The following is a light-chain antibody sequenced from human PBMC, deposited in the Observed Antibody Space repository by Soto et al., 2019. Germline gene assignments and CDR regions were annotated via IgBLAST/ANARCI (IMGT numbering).Light chain of an antibody. J-gene: IGKJ4*01. CDR3: QQYGSSPVT. CDR1: QSVINSY. V-gene: IGKV3-20*01. Sequence: IGMTQSPFTVSVSPGERATLSCRASQSVINSYLAWYQQKPGQAPRLLIYGASSRATGIPDRFSGSGSGTDFTLTISRLEPEDFAVYYCQQYGSSPVTFGGGTKVAIK. CDR2: GAS.